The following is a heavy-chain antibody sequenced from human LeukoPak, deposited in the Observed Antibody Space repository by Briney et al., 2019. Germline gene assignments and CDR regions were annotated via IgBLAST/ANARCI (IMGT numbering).Heavy chain of an antibody. J-gene: IGHJ6*03. CDR2: ISSSSSNI. CDR3: AKDDGGFNYMDV. V-gene: IGHV3-21*01. CDR1: GFTFSSYS. Sequence: GGSLRLSCAASGFTFSSYSMNWVRQAPGKGLEWVSSISSSSSNIYYADSVKGRFTISRDNAKNSLYLQMNSLRAEDTAVYYCAKDDGGFNYMDVWGKGTTVTVSS. D-gene: IGHD4-23*01.